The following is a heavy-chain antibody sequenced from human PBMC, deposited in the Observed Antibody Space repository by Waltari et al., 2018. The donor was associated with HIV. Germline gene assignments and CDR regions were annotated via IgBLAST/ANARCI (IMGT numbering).Heavy chain of an antibody. CDR2: IKQDGSVV. Sequence: EAQLVESGGGLVQPGGSLRLSCAASGFTFTKYWMNWVRQAPGKGLEWVANIKQDGSVVYYGDFVKGRFTISRDNAKNSLYLQINSLRVDDTAVYYCVRSGGLDSWGQGTLVTVSS. J-gene: IGHJ4*02. CDR1: GFTFTKYW. V-gene: IGHV3-7*01. CDR3: VRSGGLDS. D-gene: IGHD6-25*01.